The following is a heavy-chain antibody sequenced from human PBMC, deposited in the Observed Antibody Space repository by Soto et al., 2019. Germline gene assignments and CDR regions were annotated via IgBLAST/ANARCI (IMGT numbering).Heavy chain of an antibody. J-gene: IGHJ6*04. CDR2: INSDGSST. V-gene: IGHV3-74*01. D-gene: IGHD3-10*01. CDR3: VREAPLWSGELRYYGMDV. Sequence: EEQLVESGGGLVQPGGSLRLSCAASGFTFSSFWMHWVRQAPGKGLVWVSRINSDGSSTSYADSGKGRFTIARDNAKNTLYLQMNSLRAEDTFVYYCVREAPLWSGELRYYGMDVWGKGTTVTVSS. CDR1: GFTFSSFW.